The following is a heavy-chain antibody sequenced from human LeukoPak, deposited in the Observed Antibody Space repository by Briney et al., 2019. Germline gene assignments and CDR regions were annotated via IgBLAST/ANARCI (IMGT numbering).Heavy chain of an antibody. D-gene: IGHD3-16*02. J-gene: IGHJ6*03. CDR2: IYSGGST. Sequence: PGGSLRLSCAASGFTVSSNYMSWVRQAPGKGLEWVSVIYSGGSTYYADSVKGRFTISRDNSKNTLYLQMNSLRAEDTAVYYCAKDPRHTFYFYYYMNVWGKGTTVTVSS. CDR3: AKDPRHTFYFYYYMNV. CDR1: GFTVSSNY. V-gene: IGHV3-66*01.